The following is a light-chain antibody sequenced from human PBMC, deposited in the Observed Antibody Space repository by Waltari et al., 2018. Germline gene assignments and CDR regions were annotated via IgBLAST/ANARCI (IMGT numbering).Light chain of an antibody. V-gene: IGKV3-20*01. CDR1: QSVGRS. Sequence: EIVLTQSPGTLSLSPGERATLSCRASQSVGRSLAWYQQKPGQAPRLLIYGASIRATGIPDRVSGGGSGKDFSLTISRLEPEDFAAYHCQHYVRLPVTFGQGTKVEIK. CDR2: GAS. CDR3: QHYVRLPVT. J-gene: IGKJ1*01.